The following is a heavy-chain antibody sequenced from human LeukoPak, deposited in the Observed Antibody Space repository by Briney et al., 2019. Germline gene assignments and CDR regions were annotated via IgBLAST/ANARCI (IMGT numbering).Heavy chain of an antibody. CDR1: GYIFTSYN. J-gene: IGHJ6*04. D-gene: IGHD3-10*01. V-gene: IGHV1-46*01. CDR3: ARDLVHTYYYGSGSSRMDV. Sequence: ASVKVSCKASGYIFTSYNIYWVRQAPGQGLEWMGIINPSGGSTNYAQKFQGRVTMTTDTSTSTAYTELRSLRSDDTAVYYCARDLVHTYYYGSGSSRMDVWGKGTTVTVSS. CDR2: INPSGGST.